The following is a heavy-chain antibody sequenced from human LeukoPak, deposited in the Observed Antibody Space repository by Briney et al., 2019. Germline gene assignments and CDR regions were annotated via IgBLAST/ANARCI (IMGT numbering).Heavy chain of an antibody. CDR1: GFTFSSYS. CDR2: ISSSSSTI. Sequence: GGSLRLSCAASGFTFSSYSMNWVRQAPGKGLEWVSYISSSSSTIYYADSVKGRFTIPRDNAKNSLYLQMNSLRAEDTAVYYCATNYYGSGRDVWGQGTTVTVSS. D-gene: IGHD3-10*01. V-gene: IGHV3-48*01. CDR3: ATNYYGSGRDV. J-gene: IGHJ6*02.